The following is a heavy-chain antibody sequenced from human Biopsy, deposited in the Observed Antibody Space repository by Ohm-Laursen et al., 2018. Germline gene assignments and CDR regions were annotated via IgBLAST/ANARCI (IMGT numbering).Heavy chain of an antibody. Sequence: SQTLSLTYTVSGVSINGGRYYWNWIRHHPGKGLEWIGNIFYSANTYYSPSLKSRVTISVDTSNNQFSLRLNSVTAADTAVYYCARATNSTGWPYYYFYGMDVWGQGTTVTVSS. CDR1: GVSINGGRYY. J-gene: IGHJ6*02. CDR3: ARATNSTGWPYYYFYGMDV. CDR2: IFYSANT. V-gene: IGHV4-31*03. D-gene: IGHD2/OR15-2a*01.